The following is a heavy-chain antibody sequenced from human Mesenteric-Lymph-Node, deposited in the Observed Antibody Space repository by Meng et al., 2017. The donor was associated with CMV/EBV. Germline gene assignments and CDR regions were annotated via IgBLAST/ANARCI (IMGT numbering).Heavy chain of an antibody. CDR3: ARGVDYYDSSGLDY. D-gene: IGHD3-22*01. V-gene: IGHV1-18*01. CDR2: ISAYNGNT. Sequence: ASVKVSCKASGYTFTSYGISWVRQAPGQGLEWMGWISAYNGNTNYAQKLQGRVTMTTDTSTSTAYMELRSLRSNDTAVYYCARGVDYYDSSGLDYWGQGTLVTVSS. J-gene: IGHJ4*02. CDR1: GYTFTSYG.